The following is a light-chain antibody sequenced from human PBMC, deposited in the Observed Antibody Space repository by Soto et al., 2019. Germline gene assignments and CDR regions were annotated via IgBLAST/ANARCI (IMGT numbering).Light chain of an antibody. Sequence: QSALTQPHSASGSPGQSVTISCTGTSSDVGGYNYVSWYQQHPGKAPKVMIYEVSKRPSGVPDRFSGSKSGNTASLTVSGLQAEDEADYYCSSYAGSNNVFGTGTKLTVL. V-gene: IGLV2-8*01. CDR2: EVS. CDR3: SSYAGSNNV. J-gene: IGLJ1*01. CDR1: SSDVGGYNY.